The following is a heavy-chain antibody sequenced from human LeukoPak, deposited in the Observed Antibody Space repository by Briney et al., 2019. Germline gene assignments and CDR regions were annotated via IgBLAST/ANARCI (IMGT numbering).Heavy chain of an antibody. CDR2: ISGSGGST. J-gene: IGHJ4*02. CDR1: GFTFSSYE. Sequence: GGSLRLSCAASGFTFSSYEMNWVRQAPGKGLEWVSAISGSGGSTYYADSVKGRFTISRDNSKNTLYLQMNSLRAEDTAVYYCAKDYYFGDYGGFDYWGQGTLVTVSS. V-gene: IGHV3-23*01. D-gene: IGHD4-17*01. CDR3: AKDYYFGDYGGFDY.